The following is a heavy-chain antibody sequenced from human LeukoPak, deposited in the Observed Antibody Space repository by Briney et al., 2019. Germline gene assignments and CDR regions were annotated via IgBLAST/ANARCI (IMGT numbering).Heavy chain of an antibody. J-gene: IGHJ4*02. D-gene: IGHD6-6*01. CDR2: ISNTAGTI. Sequence: GGSLRLSCAASGFTFSDYYMSWIRQAPGKGLEWVSYISNTAGTIYYADSVKGRFTISRDNVKNSLYLQMNTLRAEDTAVYYCARGRVAARYFDCWGQGTLVTVSS. CDR3: ARGRVAARYFDC. CDR1: GFTFSDYY. V-gene: IGHV3-11*04.